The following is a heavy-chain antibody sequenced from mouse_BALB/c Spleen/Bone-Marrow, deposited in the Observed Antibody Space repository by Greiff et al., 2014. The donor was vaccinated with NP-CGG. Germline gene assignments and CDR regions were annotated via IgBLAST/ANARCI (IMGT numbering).Heavy chain of an antibody. Sequence: EVKLMESGPELVKPGASMKISCKASGYSFTGYTMNWVKQSHGKNLEWIGLINPYNGGTSYNQKFKGKAALTVDKSSSTAYMELLSLTSEDSAVYYCASDRYDVAMDYWGQGTSVTVSS. D-gene: IGHD2-14*01. J-gene: IGHJ4*01. CDR2: INPYNGGT. CDR1: GYSFTGYT. CDR3: ASDRYDVAMDY. V-gene: IGHV1-18*01.